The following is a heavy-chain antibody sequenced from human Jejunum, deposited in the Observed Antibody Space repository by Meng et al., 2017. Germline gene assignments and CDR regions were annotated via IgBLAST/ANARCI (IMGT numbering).Heavy chain of an antibody. CDR1: RFTFREYA. V-gene: IGHV3-23*04. CDR2: INGNGRNT. J-gene: IGHJ4*02. Sequence: VRLVGRGGGLVQPGGSLRLSCAASRFTFREYAMSWVRQAPGKGLEWVSTINGNGRNTFYPDSAKGRFTISRDNSKDTLYLQMDSLSAEETAVYYCVVTLARWVEIDSWGLGTLVTVSS. CDR3: VVTLARWVEIDS. D-gene: IGHD2-21*02.